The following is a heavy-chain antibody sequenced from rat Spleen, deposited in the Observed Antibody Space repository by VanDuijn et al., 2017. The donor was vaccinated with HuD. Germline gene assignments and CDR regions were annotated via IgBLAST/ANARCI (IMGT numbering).Heavy chain of an antibody. CDR1: GYSITSSSR. V-gene: IGHV3-3*01. CDR3: ASLSGSYFDY. CDR2: INSVGST. Sequence: QLQESGPGLVKPSQSLSLTCSVTGYSITSSSRWNWIRKFPGNKMEWMGYINSVGSTNYNPSLKSRISFSRDTSRNQVFLQMNSVTSEDTATYHCASLSGSYFDYWGQGVMVTVSA. J-gene: IGHJ2*01. D-gene: IGHD5-1*01.